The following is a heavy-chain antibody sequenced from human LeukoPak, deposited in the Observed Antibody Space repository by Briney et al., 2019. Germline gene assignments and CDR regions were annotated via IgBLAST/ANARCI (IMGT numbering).Heavy chain of an antibody. J-gene: IGHJ4*02. Sequence: PGGSLRLSCAASGFTFSSYAMSWIRQAPGKGLEWVSAISGSGGSTYYADSVKGRFTISRDNSKNTLYLQMNSLRAEDTAVYYCAKAIGYCSSTSCLGGDFDYWGQATLVTVSS. CDR3: AKAIGYCSSTSCLGGDFDY. V-gene: IGHV3-23*01. CDR2: ISGSGGST. CDR1: GFTFSSYA. D-gene: IGHD2-2*01.